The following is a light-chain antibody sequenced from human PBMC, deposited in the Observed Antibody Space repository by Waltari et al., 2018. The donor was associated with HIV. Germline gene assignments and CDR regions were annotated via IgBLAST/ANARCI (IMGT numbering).Light chain of an antibody. CDR3: QQYYTTPFT. CDR2: WSS. Sequence: DTVMTQSPDSLAVSLGERAPINCKSSPRVLDSSNNKNFLAWSQQKPGQPPKPLISWSSTRESGVPGRFSGSGSGTDFTLTISSLQAEDVAVYYCQQYYTTPFTFGPGTKVDIK. J-gene: IGKJ3*01. CDR1: PRVLDSSNNKNF. V-gene: IGKV4-1*01.